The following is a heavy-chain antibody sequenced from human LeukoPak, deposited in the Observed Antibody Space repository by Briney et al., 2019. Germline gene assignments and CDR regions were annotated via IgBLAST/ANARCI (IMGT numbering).Heavy chain of an antibody. J-gene: IGHJ3*02. CDR2: ISSSSSYI. D-gene: IGHD4-23*01. CDR1: GFTFSTYN. V-gene: IGHV3-21*01. Sequence: GGSLRLSCAASGFTFSTYNMNWVRQAPGKGLEWVSSISSSSSYIYYADSVKGRFTISRDNAKNSLYLQMNSLRAEDTAVYYCARDSYGGIDDAFDIWGQGTMVTVSS. CDR3: ARDSYGGIDDAFDI.